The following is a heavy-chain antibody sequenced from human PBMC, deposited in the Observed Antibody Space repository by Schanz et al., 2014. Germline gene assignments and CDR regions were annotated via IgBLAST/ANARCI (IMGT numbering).Heavy chain of an antibody. Sequence: QVQLVQSGAEVKKPGASVKVSCKASGYTFTSHGISWVRQAPGRGLEWMGIINPSGGGTSYALRFQDRVTVTRDTSRSTVYMELSSLRPEDTAVYYCARALRHGYCNVVGCQNGGWFDIWGQGTLVIVSS. CDR3: ARALRHGYCNVVGCQNGGWFDI. D-gene: IGHD2-2*03. J-gene: IGHJ4*02. CDR1: GYTFTSHG. V-gene: IGHV1-46*01. CDR2: INPSGGGT.